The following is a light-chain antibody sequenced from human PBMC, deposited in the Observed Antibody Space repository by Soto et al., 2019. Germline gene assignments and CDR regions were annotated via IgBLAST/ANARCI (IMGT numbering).Light chain of an antibody. CDR3: REHNSFPSR. J-gene: IGKJ2*01. CDR1: QSISSY. Sequence: QMTQSPSSLSASVGDRVTITCRASQSISSYLNWYQQKPGKAPKLLIYAASSLQSGVPSRFSGSGSGTDFTVTISSLQPEDFTTYCCREHNSFPSRFAQGTILDI. CDR2: AAS. V-gene: IGKV1-39*01.